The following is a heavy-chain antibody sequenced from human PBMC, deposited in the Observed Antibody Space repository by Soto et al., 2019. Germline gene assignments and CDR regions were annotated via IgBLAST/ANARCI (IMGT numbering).Heavy chain of an antibody. Sequence: EVQLVESGGGLVQPGGSLRLSCAASGFTFSSYWMHWVRQAPGKGLVWVSRINSDGSSTSYADSVKGRFTISRDNAKTPLYLQMNSLRAEDTAVYYCARLYCSGGSCDHLDYWGQGPLVTVSS. CDR2: INSDGSST. CDR1: GFTFSSYW. J-gene: IGHJ4*02. CDR3: ARLYCSGGSCDHLDY. V-gene: IGHV3-74*01. D-gene: IGHD2-15*01.